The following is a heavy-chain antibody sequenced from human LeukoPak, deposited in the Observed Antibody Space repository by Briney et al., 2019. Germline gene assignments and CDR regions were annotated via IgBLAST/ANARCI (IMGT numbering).Heavy chain of an antibody. CDR3: ARLKFYDSTGYSPGYYMDV. Sequence: PSETLSLTCTVSGDSIISNYWSWIRQSAGTGLEWIGRIYGSGITDYNPSLKSRVTMSLDTSRKQFSLRLTSVTAADTAVYYCARLKFYDSTGYSPGYYMDVWSKGTTVSVFS. D-gene: IGHD3-22*01. CDR2: IYGSGIT. V-gene: IGHV4-4*07. CDR1: GDSIISNY. J-gene: IGHJ6*03.